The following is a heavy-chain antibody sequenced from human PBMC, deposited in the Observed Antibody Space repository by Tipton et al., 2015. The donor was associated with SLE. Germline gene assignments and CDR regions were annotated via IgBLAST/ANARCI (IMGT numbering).Heavy chain of an antibody. D-gene: IGHD3-22*01. J-gene: IGHJ3*02. CDR3: AREFDYYDSSYSRGAIDI. CDR1: GGSISGHY. Sequence: TPSLTCTVSGGSISGHYWSWIRQPPGRGLEWIGYLYYTGITDYNPSLKSRVTISVDTSKNQLSLRLSSVTAADTAAYYCAREFDYYDSSYSRGAIDIWGQGTLVTVSS. V-gene: IGHV4-59*11. CDR2: LYYTGIT.